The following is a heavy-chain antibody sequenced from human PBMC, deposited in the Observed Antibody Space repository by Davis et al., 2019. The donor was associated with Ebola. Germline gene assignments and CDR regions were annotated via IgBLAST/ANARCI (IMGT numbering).Heavy chain of an antibody. CDR3: ARGYSSGWYGDY. Sequence: PSETLSLTCTVSGGSISSYYWSWIRQPPGKGLGWIGYIYYSGSTNYNPSLKSRVTISVDTSKNQFSLKLSSVTAADTAVYYCARGYSSGWYGDYWGQGTLVTVSS. D-gene: IGHD6-19*01. J-gene: IGHJ4*02. V-gene: IGHV4-59*01. CDR2: IYYSGST. CDR1: GGSISSYY.